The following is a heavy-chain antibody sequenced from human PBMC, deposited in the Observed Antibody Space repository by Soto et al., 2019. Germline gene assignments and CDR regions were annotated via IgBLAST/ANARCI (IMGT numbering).Heavy chain of an antibody. CDR1: GFTFSSYW. CDR2: IKQDGSEK. V-gene: IGHV3-7*04. D-gene: IGHD1-1*01. CDR3: VRDLHWNDDY. J-gene: IGHJ4*02. Sequence: EVQLVESGGGLVQSGGSLRLSCAASGFTFSSYWMSWVRQAPGKGLEWVANIKQDGSEKYYVESVKGRFTISRDNAKNSLFLQMNSLTAEDTAVYYCVRDLHWNDDYWGQGTLVTVSS.